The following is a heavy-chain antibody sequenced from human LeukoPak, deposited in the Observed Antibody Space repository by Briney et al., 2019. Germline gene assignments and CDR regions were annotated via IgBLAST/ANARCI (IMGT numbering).Heavy chain of an antibody. CDR3: ARDRSSLYSSSWYVNWFDP. Sequence: GGSLRLSCAASGFTFSSYAMHWVRQPPGKGLEGVAVISYDGSNKYYADSVRGRFTISRDNSKNTLYLQMNSLRAEDTAVYYCARDRSSLYSSSWYVNWFDPWGQGTLVTVSS. J-gene: IGHJ5*02. V-gene: IGHV3-30-3*01. CDR1: GFTFSSYA. D-gene: IGHD6-13*01. CDR2: ISYDGSNK.